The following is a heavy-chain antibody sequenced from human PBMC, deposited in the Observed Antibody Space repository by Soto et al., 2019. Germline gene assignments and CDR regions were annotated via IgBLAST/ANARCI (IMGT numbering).Heavy chain of an antibody. D-gene: IGHD1-7*01. CDR1: GYSFTSYW. J-gene: IGHJ6*02. V-gene: IGHV5-10-1*01. Sequence: GESLKISCKGSGYSFTSYWISWARQMPGKGLEWMGRIDPSDSYTNYSPSFQGHVTISADKSISTAYLQWSSLKASDTAMYYCARPGSITGTTWYYYGMDVWGQGTTVTVSS. CDR3: ARPGSITGTTWYYYGMDV. CDR2: IDPSDSYT.